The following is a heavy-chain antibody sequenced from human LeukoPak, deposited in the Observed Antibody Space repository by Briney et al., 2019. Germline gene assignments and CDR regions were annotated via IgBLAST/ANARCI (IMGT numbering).Heavy chain of an antibody. D-gene: IGHD4-17*01. CDR2: ISSSSSYI. V-gene: IGHV3-21*01. CDR1: GFTFSSYS. CDR3: AREHDYDDSADY. J-gene: IGHJ4*02. Sequence: GGSLRLSCAASGFTFSSYSMNWVRQAPGKGLEWVSSISSSSSYIYYADSVKGRFTISRDNAKNSLYLQMNSLRAEDTAVYYCAREHDYDDSADYWGQGTLVTVSS.